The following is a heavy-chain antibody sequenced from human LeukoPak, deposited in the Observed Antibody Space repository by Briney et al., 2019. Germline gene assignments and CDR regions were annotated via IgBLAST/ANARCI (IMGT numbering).Heavy chain of an antibody. Sequence: PGGSLRLSCAASGFTFSSYGMHWVRQAPGKGLEWVAVIWYDGSNKYYADSVKGRFTISRDNSKNTLYLQMNSLRAEDTAVYYCAKDWGEYSSSSAPIDYWGQGTLVTVSS. V-gene: IGHV3-33*06. CDR1: GFTFSSYG. CDR3: AKDWGEYSSSSAPIDY. CDR2: IWYDGSNK. D-gene: IGHD6-6*01. J-gene: IGHJ4*02.